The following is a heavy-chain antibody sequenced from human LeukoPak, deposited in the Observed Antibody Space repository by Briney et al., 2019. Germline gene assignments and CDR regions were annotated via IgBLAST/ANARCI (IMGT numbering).Heavy chain of an antibody. J-gene: IGHJ4*02. V-gene: IGHV4-30-4*01. D-gene: IGHD6-19*01. Sequence: KAPQTLSLTCTVSGGSISSGDYYWSWIRQPPGKCLEWIGYICYSGSTYYNPSLKSRVTISVDTSKNQFSLKLSSVTAADTAVYYCARALLIAVAGNADPFDYWGQGTLVTVSS. CDR1: GGSISSGDYY. CDR3: ARALLIAVAGNADPFDY. CDR2: ICYSGST.